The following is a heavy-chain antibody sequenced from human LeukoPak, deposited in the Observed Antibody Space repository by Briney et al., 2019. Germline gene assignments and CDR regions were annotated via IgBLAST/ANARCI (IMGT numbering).Heavy chain of an antibody. Sequence: GGSLRLSCAVSGFTFSSSAMSWVRQAPGKGLEWVSSISGSGSGGSTYYADSVKGRFTISRDNSKNTLYLQMNSLRAEDTAVYYCAKRTWSYYYDSSGHIDYWGQGTLVTVSS. V-gene: IGHV3-23*01. J-gene: IGHJ4*02. CDR3: AKRTWSYYYDSSGHIDY. CDR1: GFTFSSSA. D-gene: IGHD3-22*01. CDR2: ISGSGSGGST.